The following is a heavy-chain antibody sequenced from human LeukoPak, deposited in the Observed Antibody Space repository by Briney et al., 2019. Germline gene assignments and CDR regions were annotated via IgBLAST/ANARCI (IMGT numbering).Heavy chain of an antibody. D-gene: IGHD3-10*01. Sequence: GSLRLSCAASGFTFSSYGMHWVRQAPGKGLEWVAFIRYDGSNKYYADSVKGRFTISRDNSKNTLYLQMNSLRAEDTAVYYCAVIYGSGSYSYYYMDVWGKGTTVTVSS. CDR2: IRYDGSNK. J-gene: IGHJ6*03. CDR3: AVIYGSGSYSYYYMDV. CDR1: GFTFSSYG. V-gene: IGHV3-30*02.